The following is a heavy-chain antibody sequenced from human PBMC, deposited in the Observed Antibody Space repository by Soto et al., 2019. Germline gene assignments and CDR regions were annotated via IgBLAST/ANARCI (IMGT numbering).Heavy chain of an antibody. V-gene: IGHV1-2*04. D-gene: IGHD6-13*01. J-gene: IGHJ6*02. CDR1: GYTFTGYY. CDR3: ARGIAAAAARGMDV. CDR2: VNPNSGGT. Sequence: ASVKVSCKASGYTFTGYYMHWVRQAPGQGLEWMGWVNPNSGGTNYAQKFQGWVTMTRDTSISTAYMELSRLRSDDTAVYYCARGIAAAAARGMDVWGQGTTVTVPS.